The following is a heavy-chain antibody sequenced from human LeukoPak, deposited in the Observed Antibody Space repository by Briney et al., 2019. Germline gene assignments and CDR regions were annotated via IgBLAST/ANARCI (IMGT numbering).Heavy chain of an antibody. D-gene: IGHD5-18*01. CDR2: INAGNGDT. CDR3: ARESPQRSGYSYPH. J-gene: IGHJ4*02. CDR1: GYTFTDYH. Sequence: ASMKVSCKASGYTFTDYHMHWVRQAPGQGLEWMGWINAGNGDTKYSQNFQGRVTITTDTSASTAYMEVSSLRSEDTAVYYCARESPQRSGYSYPHWGQGTLVTVSS. V-gene: IGHV1-3*01.